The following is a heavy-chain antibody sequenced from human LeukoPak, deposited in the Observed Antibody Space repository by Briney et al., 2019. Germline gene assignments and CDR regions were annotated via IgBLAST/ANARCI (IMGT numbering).Heavy chain of an antibody. CDR1: GGSISSYY. D-gene: IGHD6-6*01. CDR2: IYTSGST. V-gene: IGHV4-4*07. CDR3: ARVLRSSPGYYYMDV. J-gene: IGHJ6*03. Sequence: PSETLSLTCTVSGGSISSYYWSWIRQPAGKGLGWIGRIYTSGSTNYNPSLKSRVTMSVDTSKNQFSLKLSSVTAADTAVYYCARVLRSSPGYYYMDVWGKGTTVTVSS.